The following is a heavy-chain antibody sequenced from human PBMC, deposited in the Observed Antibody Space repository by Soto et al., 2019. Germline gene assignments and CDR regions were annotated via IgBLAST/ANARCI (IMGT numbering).Heavy chain of an antibody. J-gene: IGHJ5*02. CDR1: GYTFTGYY. CDR2: INPNSGGT. D-gene: IGHD3-3*01. V-gene: IGHV1-2*04. CDR3: ARGALSYYDFWSGYFNWFDP. Sequence: VKVSCKASGYTFTGYYMHWVRQAPGQGLEWMGWINPNSGGTNYAQKFQGWVTMTRDTSISTAYMELSRLRSDDTAVYYCARGALSYYDFWSGYFNWFDPWGQGTLVTVSS.